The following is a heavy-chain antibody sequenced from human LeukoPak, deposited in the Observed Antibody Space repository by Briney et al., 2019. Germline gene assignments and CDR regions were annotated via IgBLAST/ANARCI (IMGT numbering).Heavy chain of an antibody. Sequence: GGSLRLSCVASGFTFSISAMKLVRQAPGKGLKWVSTISGSGGTTDYADSVKGRFTISRDNSKNTLYLQMNSLRAEDTAIYYCAKGAMEDDYYYYGMDVWGQGTTVTVSS. V-gene: IGHV3-23*01. CDR2: ISGSGGTT. CDR1: GFTFSISA. J-gene: IGHJ6*02. D-gene: IGHD1-1*01. CDR3: AKGAMEDDYYYYGMDV.